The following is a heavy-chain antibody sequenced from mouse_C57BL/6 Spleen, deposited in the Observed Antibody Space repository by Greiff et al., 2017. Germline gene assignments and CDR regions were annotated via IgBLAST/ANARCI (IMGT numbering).Heavy chain of an antibody. CDR2: IYPRDGST. D-gene: IGHD1-1*01. V-gene: IGHV1-78*01. Sequence: QVQLQQSDAELVKPGASVKISCKVSGYTFTDYTIHWMKQRPEQGLEWIGYIYPRDGSTKYNEKFKGKATLTADKSSSTAYMQLNSLTSEDSAVYFCARSGYYYCSSPYYFDYWGQGTTLTVSS. CDR3: ARSGYYYCSSPYYFDY. CDR1: GYTFTDYT. J-gene: IGHJ2*01.